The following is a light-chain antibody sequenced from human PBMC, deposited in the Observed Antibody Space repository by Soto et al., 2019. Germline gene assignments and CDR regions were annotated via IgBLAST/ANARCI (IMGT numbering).Light chain of an antibody. J-gene: IGKJ4*01. CDR1: QSVSSSY. CDR2: GAS. Sequence: EVVLTQSQGTLSLSPGEGATLSCRASQSVSSSYLAWYQQKAGQAPRLLIFGASSRASGIPDRFSGSGSGTDFTLTISRLEPEDFAMYYCQQYGSSPLTFGGGTKVEIK. CDR3: QQYGSSPLT. V-gene: IGKV3-20*01.